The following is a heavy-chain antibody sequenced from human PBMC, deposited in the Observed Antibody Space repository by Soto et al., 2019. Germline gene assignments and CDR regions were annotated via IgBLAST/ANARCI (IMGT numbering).Heavy chain of an antibody. Sequence: GGSLRLSCAASGFTFSDYYMSWIRQAPGKGLEWVSYISSSGSTIYYADSVKGRFTISRDNAKNSLYLQMNSLRAEDTAVYYCARDHPNYDFWSGYYTFDYWGQGTLVTVSS. D-gene: IGHD3-3*01. CDR1: GFTFSDYY. V-gene: IGHV3-11*01. CDR3: ARDHPNYDFWSGYYTFDY. J-gene: IGHJ4*02. CDR2: ISSSGSTI.